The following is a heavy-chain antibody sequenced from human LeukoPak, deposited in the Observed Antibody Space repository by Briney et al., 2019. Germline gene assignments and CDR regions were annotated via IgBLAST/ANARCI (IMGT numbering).Heavy chain of an antibody. J-gene: IGHJ5*02. CDR1: GDSVSNNSVA. V-gene: IGHV6-1*01. Sequence: SQTLSLTCAISGDSVSNNSVAWNWIGQSPSRGLEWLGRTYYRSKWYNDYAVSMKSRISINPDTSKNQFSLQLNSVTPEDTAIYFCAKGQVKSWFFPWGQGTLVTVSS. CDR2: TYYRSKWYN. CDR3: AKGQVKSWFFP.